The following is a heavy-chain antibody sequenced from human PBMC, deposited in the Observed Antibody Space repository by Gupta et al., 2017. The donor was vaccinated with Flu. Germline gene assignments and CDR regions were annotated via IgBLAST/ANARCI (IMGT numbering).Heavy chain of an antibody. J-gene: IGHJ6*03. V-gene: IGHV3-48*03. CDR2: ISSTGGTI. CDR3: ARVLLTLNYMDV. D-gene: IGHD3-10*01. Sequence: VRQAPGKGLEWISYISSTGGTIHYADSVKGRITVSRDNAKNSLYLQMNSLRAEDTAVYYCARVLLTLNYMDVWGKGTTVTVSS.